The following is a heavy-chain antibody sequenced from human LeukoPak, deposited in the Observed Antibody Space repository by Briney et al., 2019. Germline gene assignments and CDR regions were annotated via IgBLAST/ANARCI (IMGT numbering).Heavy chain of an antibody. CDR1: GFTFSNYN. V-gene: IGHV3-11*01. CDR3: ARVLRYCSGGNCYSGGLGYMDV. J-gene: IGHJ6*03. Sequence: GGSLRLSCAASGFTFSNYNMRWIRQAPGKGLEWVSSISRSGSTKYYADSVKGRFTISRGNAKNSLFLQMNSLRAEDTAVYYCARVLRYCSGGNCYSGGLGYMDVWGKGTTVTISS. CDR2: ISRSGSTK. D-gene: IGHD2-15*01.